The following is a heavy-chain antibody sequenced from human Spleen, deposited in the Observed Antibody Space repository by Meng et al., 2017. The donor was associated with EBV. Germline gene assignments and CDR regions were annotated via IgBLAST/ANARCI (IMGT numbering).Heavy chain of an antibody. V-gene: IGHV4-30-2*01. CDR2: MHHSGST. J-gene: IGHJ4*02. Sequence: QLQLQESCSGPVKPSQNLSLTCAVSGVSISSGGYSWSWIRQPPGKGLEWIGYMHHSGSTYNNPSLKSRVTISVDRSKNQFSLKLSSVTAADTAVYYCAGGPTAMVTYFDYWGQGTLVTVSS. CDR3: AGGPTAMVTYFDY. D-gene: IGHD5-18*01. CDR1: GVSISSGGYS.